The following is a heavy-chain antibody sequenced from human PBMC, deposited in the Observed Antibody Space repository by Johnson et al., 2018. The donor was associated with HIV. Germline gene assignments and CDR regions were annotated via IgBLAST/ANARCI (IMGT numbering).Heavy chain of an antibody. J-gene: IGHJ3*02. CDR3: ARVGYSSSGYLGAFDI. CDR2: ISYDGSNK. V-gene: IGHV3-30*04. CDR1: GFTFSSYA. D-gene: IGHD6-13*01. Sequence: QVQLVESVGGVVQPGRSLRLSCAASGFTFSSYAMHWVRQAPVKGLEWVAVISYDGSNKYYADSVKGRFTISRDNSKNTLYLQMNSLRAEDTAVYYCARVGYSSSGYLGAFDIWGQGTMVTVSS.